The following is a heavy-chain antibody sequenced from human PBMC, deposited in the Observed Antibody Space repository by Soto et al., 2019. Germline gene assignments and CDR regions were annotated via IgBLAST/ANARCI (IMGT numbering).Heavy chain of an antibody. CDR2: IYKSGIT. J-gene: IGHJ4*02. CDR1: GGSISSFY. CDR3: ARAPLYCGGDCFYFDY. Sequence: SETLSLTCSVSGGSISSFYWSWIRQPPGKGLEWIGFIYKSGITNYNPSLKSRVTISVDMSKDQFSLKLRSVTAADTAVYYCARAPLYCGGDCFYFDYWGQGTLVTVSS. V-gene: IGHV4-59*01. D-gene: IGHD2-21*02.